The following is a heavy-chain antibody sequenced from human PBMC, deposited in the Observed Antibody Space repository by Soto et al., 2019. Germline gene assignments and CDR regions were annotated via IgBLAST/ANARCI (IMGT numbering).Heavy chain of an antibody. CDR3: AKERIAARLHYYYGMDV. V-gene: IGHV3-30*18. J-gene: IGHJ6*02. CDR1: GFTFSSYG. D-gene: IGHD6-6*01. Sequence: GGSLRLSCAASGFTFSSYGMHWVRQAPGKGLEWVAVISYDGSNKYYADSVKGRFTISRDNSKNTLYLQMNSLRAEDTAVYYCAKERIAARLHYYYGMDVWGQGTTVTVSS. CDR2: ISYDGSNK.